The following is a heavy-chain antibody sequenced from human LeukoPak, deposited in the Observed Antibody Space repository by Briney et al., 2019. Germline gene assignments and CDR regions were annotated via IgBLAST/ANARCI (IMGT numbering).Heavy chain of an antibody. D-gene: IGHD3-3*01. J-gene: IGHJ4*02. CDR2: ISSRSSYI. V-gene: IGHV3-21*01. Sequence: PRGSLRLSCVASGFTFSTYSMNWVRQAPGKGLEWVSCISSRSSYIYYADSVKGRFTISRDNAKNSLHLQMNSLRAEDTAVYYCARLEENDFWSGYYRNDFDYWGQGTLVTVSS. CDR3: ARLEENDFWSGYYRNDFDY. CDR1: GFTFSTYS.